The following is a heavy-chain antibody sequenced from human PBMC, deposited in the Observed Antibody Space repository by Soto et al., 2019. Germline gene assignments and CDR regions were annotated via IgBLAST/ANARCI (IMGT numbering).Heavy chain of an antibody. CDR3: ARDTPYCGGDCYGFDI. J-gene: IGHJ3*02. V-gene: IGHV4-59*01. CDR2: IYYSGST. CDR1: GGSISSYY. Sequence: PSETLSLTCTVSGGSISSYYWSWLRQPPGKGLEWIGYIYYSGSTNYNPSLKSRVTISVDTSKNQFSLKLSSVTAADTAVYYCARDTPYCGGDCYGFDIWGQGTMVTVSS. D-gene: IGHD2-21*02.